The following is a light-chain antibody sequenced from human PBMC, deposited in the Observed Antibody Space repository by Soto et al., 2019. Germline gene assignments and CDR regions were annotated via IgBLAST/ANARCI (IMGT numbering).Light chain of an antibody. Sequence: QSVLTQPPSVSGAPGQRVTISCTGSSSNIGAHYDVHWYQQLPGTAPRLLIFDITNRPSGVPDRFSASKSDTSASLAISGLQAEDEADYYCQSYDISLRGFVFGTGTKLTVL. J-gene: IGLJ1*01. CDR1: SSNIGAHYD. CDR2: DIT. V-gene: IGLV1-40*01. CDR3: QSYDISLRGFV.